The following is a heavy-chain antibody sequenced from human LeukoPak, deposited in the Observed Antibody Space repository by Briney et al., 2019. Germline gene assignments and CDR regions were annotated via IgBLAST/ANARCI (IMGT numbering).Heavy chain of an antibody. Sequence: ASVKISCKVSGYTFTDNYMHWVQQAPGKGLEWMGLVDPEDGETIYAEKFQGRVTITADTSTDTAYMELSSLRSEDTAVYYCATVDYYDSSGLDYWGQGTLVTVSS. CDR2: VDPEDGET. V-gene: IGHV1-69-2*01. J-gene: IGHJ4*02. CDR3: ATVDYYDSSGLDY. CDR1: GYTFTDNY. D-gene: IGHD3-22*01.